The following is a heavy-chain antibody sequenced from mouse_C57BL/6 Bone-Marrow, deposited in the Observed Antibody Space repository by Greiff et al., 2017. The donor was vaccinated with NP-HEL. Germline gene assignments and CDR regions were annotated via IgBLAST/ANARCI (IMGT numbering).Heavy chain of an antibody. Sequence: EVNLVESGGGLVQSGRSLRLSCATSGFTFSDFYMEWVRQAPGKGLEWIAASRNKANDYTTEYSASVKGRFIVSRDTSQSILYLQMNALRAEDTAIYYCARDALGRYAMDYWGQGTSVTVSS. J-gene: IGHJ4*01. CDR3: ARDALGRYAMDY. CDR1: GFTFSDFY. CDR2: SRNKANDYTT. D-gene: IGHD4-1*01. V-gene: IGHV7-1*01.